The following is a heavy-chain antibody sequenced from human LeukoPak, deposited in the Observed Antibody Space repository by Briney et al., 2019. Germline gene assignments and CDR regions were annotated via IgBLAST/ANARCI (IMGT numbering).Heavy chain of an antibody. V-gene: IGHV3-7*01. CDR2: IKQDGSEK. CDR1: GITFRDYW. Sequence: GGSLRLSCAPSGITFRDYWMSWVRQAPGKGLEWVANIKQDGSEKYYVDSVKGRFTVSRDNAKNSLFLQMNSLRADDTAVYYCARSFRKSPDYWGQGTLVTVSS. CDR3: ARSFRKSPDY. J-gene: IGHJ4*02.